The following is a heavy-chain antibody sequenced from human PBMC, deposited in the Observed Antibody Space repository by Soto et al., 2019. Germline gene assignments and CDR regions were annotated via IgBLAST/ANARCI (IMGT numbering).Heavy chain of an antibody. Sequence: GASMKVSCQASGYTFTTYAMHWVRQAPGQRLEWMGWIHAGNGNTKYSQRFQGRVTFTRDTSASTAYMELSSLRSEDTAVYYCTRDFPTTGFDPWGQGTLVTVSS. D-gene: IGHD1-1*01. CDR2: IHAGNGNT. CDR3: TRDFPTTGFDP. V-gene: IGHV1-3*01. J-gene: IGHJ5*02. CDR1: GYTFTTYA.